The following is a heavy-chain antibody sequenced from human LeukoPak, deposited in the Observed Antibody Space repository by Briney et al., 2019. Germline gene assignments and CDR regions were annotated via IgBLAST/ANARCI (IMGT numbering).Heavy chain of an antibody. J-gene: IGHJ6*03. CDR3: ARTVTYYYYYYMDV. Sequence: GGSLRLSCAASGFTFSSYGMSWVRQAPGKGLEWVSAISGSGSSAYYADSVKGRFTISRDNSKNTLYLQMDSLRAEDTAVYYCARTVTYYYYYYMDVWGKGTTVTISS. CDR2: ISGSGSSA. CDR1: GFTFSSYG. V-gene: IGHV3-23*01. D-gene: IGHD4-17*01.